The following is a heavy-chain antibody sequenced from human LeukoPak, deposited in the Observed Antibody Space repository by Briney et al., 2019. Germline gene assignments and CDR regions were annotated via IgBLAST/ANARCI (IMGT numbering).Heavy chain of an antibody. Sequence: GGSLRLSCSASGLTFSRYAMHWVRQAPGKGLDFVSTISTNGGSTYYADSVKGRFTISRDNSKNTLDLQMSSLRPEDTAVYYCVIDPYYYDSGNYQGIWGQGTLVTVSS. D-gene: IGHD3-22*01. CDR2: ISTNGGST. V-gene: IGHV3-64D*06. CDR1: GLTFSRYA. J-gene: IGHJ4*02. CDR3: VIDPYYYDSGNYQGI.